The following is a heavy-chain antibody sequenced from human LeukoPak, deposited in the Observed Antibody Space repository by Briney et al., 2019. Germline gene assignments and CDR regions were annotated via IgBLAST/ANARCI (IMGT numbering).Heavy chain of an antibody. CDR3: ARESTRTTKKYNWFDP. V-gene: IGHV4-59*01. CDR2: IYYSGST. CDR1: GGSISSYY. Sequence: ETLSLTCTVSGGSISSYYWSWIRQPPGKGLEWIGYIYYSGSTNYNPSLKSRVTISVDTSKNQFSLKLSSVTAADTAVYYCARESTRTTKKYNWFDPWGQGTLVTVSS. D-gene: IGHD2-2*01. J-gene: IGHJ5*02.